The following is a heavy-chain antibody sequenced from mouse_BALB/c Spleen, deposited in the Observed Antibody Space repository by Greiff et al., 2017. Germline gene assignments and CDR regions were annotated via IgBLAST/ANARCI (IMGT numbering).Heavy chain of an antibody. V-gene: IGHV2-2*02. J-gene: IGHJ4*01. Sequence: VKLQQSGPGLVQPSQSLSITCTVSGFSLTSYGVHWVRQSPGKGLEWLGVIWSGGSTDYNAAFISRLSISKDNSKSQVFFKMNSLQANDTAIYYCARGTFYAMDYWGQGTSVTVSS. CDR1: GFSLTSYG. CDR3: ARGTFYAMDY. CDR2: IWSGGST.